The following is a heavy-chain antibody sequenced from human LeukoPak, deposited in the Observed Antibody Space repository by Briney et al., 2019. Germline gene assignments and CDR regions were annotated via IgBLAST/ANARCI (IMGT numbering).Heavy chain of an antibody. CDR3: ASFDKQLLLRSGVY. CDR2: IIPILGIA. CDR1: GGTFSSYA. V-gene: IGHV1-69*04. J-gene: IGHJ4*02. Sequence: SVQVSCKASGGTFSSYAISWVRQAPGQGLEWMGRIIPILGIANYAQKFQGRVTITADKSTSTAYMELSSLRSEDTAVYYCASFDKQLLLRSGVYWGQGTLVTVSS. D-gene: IGHD2-2*01.